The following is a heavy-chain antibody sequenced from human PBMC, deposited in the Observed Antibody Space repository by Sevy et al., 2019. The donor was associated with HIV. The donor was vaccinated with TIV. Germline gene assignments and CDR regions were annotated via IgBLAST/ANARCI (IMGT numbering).Heavy chain of an antibody. CDR1: GGSINSDH. V-gene: IGHV4-59*08. CDR2: VFYTGGT. Sequence: SETLSLTCTVSGGSINSDHWNWIRQPPGKGLEWIGYVFYTGGTNYNPSLKNRVTISVDRTKNQFSLKLSSVTAADTAVYYCARRNDFDIWGQGTMVTVSS. J-gene: IGHJ3*02. CDR3: ARRNDFDI.